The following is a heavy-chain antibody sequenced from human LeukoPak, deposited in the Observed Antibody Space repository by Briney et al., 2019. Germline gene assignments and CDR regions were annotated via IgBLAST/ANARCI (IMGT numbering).Heavy chain of an antibody. CDR2: IYHSGST. CDR3: ARVVPPYYYDSSGYMFDY. V-gene: IGHV4-59*12. Sequence: SETLSLTCTVSGGSISSYYWSWIRQPPGKGLEWIGYIYHSGSTYYNPSLKSRVTISVDRSKNQFSLKLSSVTAADTAVYYCARVVPPYYYDSSGYMFDYWGQGTLVTVSS. CDR1: GGSISSYY. D-gene: IGHD3-22*01. J-gene: IGHJ4*02.